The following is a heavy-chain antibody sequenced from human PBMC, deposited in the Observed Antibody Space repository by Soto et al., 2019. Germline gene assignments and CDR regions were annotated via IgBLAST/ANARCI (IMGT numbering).Heavy chain of an antibody. CDR3: ARRKGHYDDYVLFDY. CDR1: GGSISSGDY. D-gene: IGHD4-17*01. V-gene: IGHV4-31*03. J-gene: IGHJ4*02. Sequence: LSLTCTVSGGSISSGDYWSWIRQHPGKGLEWIGYIYYSGSTYYNPSLKSRVTISVDTSKNQFSLKLSSVTAADTAVYYCARRKGHYDDYVLFDYWGQGTLVTVSS. CDR2: IYYSGST.